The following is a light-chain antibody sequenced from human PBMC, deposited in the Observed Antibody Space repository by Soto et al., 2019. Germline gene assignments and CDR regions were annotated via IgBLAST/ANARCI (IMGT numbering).Light chain of an antibody. CDR1: QSVTRSF. V-gene: IGKV3-20*01. CDR2: ATS. CDR3: QQYGRSPPMYT. J-gene: IGKJ2*01. Sequence: EIVLTQSPATLSLSLGDRATLSCGASQSVTRSFLVWYQQKPGQAPRLLIYATSSRATGIPDRFSGSGSGTNFTLTVTRLGPEYFAVYYCQQYGRSPPMYTFDQGTKMEIK.